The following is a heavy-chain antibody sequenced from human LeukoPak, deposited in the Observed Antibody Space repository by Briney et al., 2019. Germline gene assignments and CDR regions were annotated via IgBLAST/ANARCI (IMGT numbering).Heavy chain of an antibody. D-gene: IGHD1-26*01. CDR2: IIPILGIA. V-gene: IGHV1-69*04. J-gene: IGHJ4*02. Sequence: SVKVSRKASGGTFSSYAISWVRQAPGQGLEWMGRIIPILGIANYAQKFQGRVTITADKSTSTAYMELSSLRSEDTAVYYCARRVGATSEEVHFDYWGQGTLVTVSS. CDR1: GGTFSSYA. CDR3: ARRVGATSEEVHFDY.